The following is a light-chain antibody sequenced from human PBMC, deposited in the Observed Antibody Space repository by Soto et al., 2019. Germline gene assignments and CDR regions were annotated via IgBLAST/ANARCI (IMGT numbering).Light chain of an antibody. V-gene: IGKV3-20*01. CDR3: QPGGVSLT. J-gene: IGKJ4*01. Sequence: EIVLTQSPGTLSLSPGERATLSCRASQSISGTYLAWYQQKRGQPPRLLIYGASSRATGIPDRFSGSGSGEAFTLTISGLDHEYFALYYCQPGGVSLTFGGGTPVEMK. CDR2: GAS. CDR1: QSISGTY.